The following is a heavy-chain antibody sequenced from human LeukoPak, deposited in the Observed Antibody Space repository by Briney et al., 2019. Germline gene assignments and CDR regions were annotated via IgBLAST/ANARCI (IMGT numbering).Heavy chain of an antibody. Sequence: PGRSLRLSCAASGFTFDDYAMHWVRQAPGKGLEWVSGISWNSGSIGYADSVKGRFTISRDNAKNSLYLQMNSLRAEDTALYYCAKEGRGAVAGTGPLDYWGQGTLVTVSS. V-gene: IGHV3-9*01. CDR2: ISWNSGSI. CDR3: AKEGRGAVAGTGPLDY. D-gene: IGHD6-19*01. J-gene: IGHJ4*02. CDR1: GFTFDDYA.